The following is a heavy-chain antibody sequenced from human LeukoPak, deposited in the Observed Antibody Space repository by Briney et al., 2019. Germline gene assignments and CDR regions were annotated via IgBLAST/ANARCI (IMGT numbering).Heavy chain of an antibody. CDR1: GFTFSSYS. Sequence: PGGSLRLSCAASGFTFSSYSMNWVRQAPGKGLEWVAVISYDGSNKYYADSVKGRFTISRDNSKNTLYLQMNSLRAEDTAVYYCAKDYYDILTGYYFSLWWGQGTLVTVSS. CDR2: ISYDGSNK. V-gene: IGHV3-30*18. J-gene: IGHJ4*02. D-gene: IGHD3-9*01. CDR3: AKDYYDILTGYYFSLW.